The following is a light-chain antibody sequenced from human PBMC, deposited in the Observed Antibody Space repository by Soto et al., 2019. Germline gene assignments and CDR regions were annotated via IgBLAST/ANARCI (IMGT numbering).Light chain of an antibody. CDR3: QQRSNWPRT. J-gene: IGKJ1*01. Sequence: EIVLTQSPATLSLSPGERATLSCGASQSVSSYLAWYQQKPGQAPRLLIYDASNRATGIPARFSGSGSGTDFTLTISSLEPEDFAVYYCQQRSNWPRTFGQGTKVDIK. CDR1: QSVSSY. CDR2: DAS. V-gene: IGKV3-11*01.